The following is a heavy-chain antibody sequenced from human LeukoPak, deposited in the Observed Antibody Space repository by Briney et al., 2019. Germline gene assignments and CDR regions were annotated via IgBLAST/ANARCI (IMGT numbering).Heavy chain of an antibody. CDR1: GFTLRSYS. Sequence: GGSLRLSCAASGFTLRSYSMHWVRQAPGKGLEWVSSISSSSSYIYYADSLKGRFTISRDNAKNSLYLQMNSLRAEDTAVYFCAREGLYNYGYVYGYWGQGTLVTVSS. D-gene: IGHD5-18*01. CDR2: ISSSSSYI. J-gene: IGHJ4*02. V-gene: IGHV3-21*01. CDR3: AREGLYNYGYVYGY.